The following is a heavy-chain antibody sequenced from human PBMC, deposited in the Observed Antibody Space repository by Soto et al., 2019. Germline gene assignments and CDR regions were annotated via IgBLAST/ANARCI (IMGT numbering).Heavy chain of an antibody. CDR2: XSXXXTXK. CDR1: GFTFRSYA. CDR3: ARSRSGAVADSFDF. J-gene: IGHJ4*02. V-gene: IGHV3-30*03. Sequence: SLRLSCAASGFTFRSYAMHWVRQAPGKGLEWVXGXSXXXTXKXXXDXXXXRFTISRDNSKDTVYLQMKSLRDEDSAMFYCARSRSGAVADSFDFWGQGTLVTVSS. D-gene: IGHD3-10*01.